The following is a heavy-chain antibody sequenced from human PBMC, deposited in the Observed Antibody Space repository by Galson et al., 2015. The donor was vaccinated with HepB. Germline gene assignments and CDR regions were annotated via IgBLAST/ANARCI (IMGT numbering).Heavy chain of an antibody. V-gene: IGHV3-7*01. D-gene: IGHD1-1*01. CDR3: ARVGWKFGALNW. J-gene: IGHJ4*02. CDR2: MKEDGSEE. Sequence: SLRLSCAASGLMFSNHWMSWVRQAPGKGLEWVAHMKEDGSEEDYVDSVKGRFTISRDNGQNSLYLQMNSLGVEDTAVYYCARVGWKFGALNWWGQGTLVTVSS. CDR1: GLMFSNHW.